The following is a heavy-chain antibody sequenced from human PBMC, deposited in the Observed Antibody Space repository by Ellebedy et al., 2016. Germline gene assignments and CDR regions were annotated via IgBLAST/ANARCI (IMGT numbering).Heavy chain of an antibody. D-gene: IGHD5-18*01. CDR3: TKVYRYNYDSV. J-gene: IGHJ4*02. Sequence: GESLKISCAASGFTFSNAWMNWVRQAPGKGLEWVGRIKSKTDGGAAGYAAPVKGRFTISRDDSKNTLYLQMNSLKTEDTAVYFCTKVYRYNYDSVWGQGTLVTVSS. CDR1: GFTFSNAW. V-gene: IGHV3-15*01. CDR2: IKSKTDGGAA.